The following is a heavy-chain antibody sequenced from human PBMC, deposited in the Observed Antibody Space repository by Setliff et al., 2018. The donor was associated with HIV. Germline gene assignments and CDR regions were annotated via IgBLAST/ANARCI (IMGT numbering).Heavy chain of an antibody. V-gene: IGHV2-70*11. CDR3: ARIKGSWYVDY. CDR2: IDWDGDE. D-gene: IGHD6-13*01. Sequence: SGPTLVNPTQTLTLTCTFSGFSLTTTGMCVTWIRQPPGKALEWLARIDWDGDEYYSTSLKTRLTISKDASKNQVALTMTNMDPVDTATYYCARIKGSWYVDYWGQGTLVTVSS. CDR1: GFSLTTTGMC. J-gene: IGHJ4*02.